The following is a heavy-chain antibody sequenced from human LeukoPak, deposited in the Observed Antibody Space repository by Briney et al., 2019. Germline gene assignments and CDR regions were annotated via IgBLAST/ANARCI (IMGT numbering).Heavy chain of an antibody. CDR2: IYYSGST. J-gene: IGHJ5*02. D-gene: IGHD3-3*01. CDR3: ARRLRFFANWFDP. CDR1: GGSISSSSYY. Sequence: SETLSLTCTVSGGSISSSSYYWGWIRQPPGKGLEWIGSIYYSGSTYYNPSLKSRVSISIDTSKNQFSLNLSSVTAADTAVYYCARRLRFFANWFDPWGQGTLVTVSS. V-gene: IGHV4-39*01.